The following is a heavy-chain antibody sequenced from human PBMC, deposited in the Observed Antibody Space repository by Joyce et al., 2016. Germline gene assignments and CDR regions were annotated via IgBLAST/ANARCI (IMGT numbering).Heavy chain of an antibody. CDR2: INNSGVT. Sequence: QVQLQQWGAGLLKPSETLSLTCAVSGGPFRGFFWTWVRQPPGKGLEWIGEINNSGVTNYNPSLKTRVTFSVDTSKNQVSLKLTSLSAADTAVYYCARSQWLAPLMYWGQGTPVTVSS. D-gene: IGHD6-19*01. CDR1: GGPFRGFF. V-gene: IGHV4-34*01. CDR3: ARSQWLAPLMY. J-gene: IGHJ4*02.